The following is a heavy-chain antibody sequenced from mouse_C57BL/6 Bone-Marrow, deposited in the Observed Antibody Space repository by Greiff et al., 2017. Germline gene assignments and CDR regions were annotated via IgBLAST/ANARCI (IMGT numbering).Heavy chain of an antibody. J-gene: IGHJ4*01. Sequence: VQLKESEGGLVQPGSSMKLSCTASGFTFSDYYMAWVRQVPEKGLEWVANINYDGSSTYYLDSLKSRFIISRDNAKNILYLQMSSLKSEDTATYYCARGPLLAMDYWGQGTSVTVSS. CDR1: GFTFSDYY. CDR3: ARGPLLAMDY. CDR2: INYDGSST. D-gene: IGHD1-1*01. V-gene: IGHV5-16*01.